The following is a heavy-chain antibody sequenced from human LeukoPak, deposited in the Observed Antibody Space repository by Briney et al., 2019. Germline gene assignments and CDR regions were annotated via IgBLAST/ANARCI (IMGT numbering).Heavy chain of an antibody. V-gene: IGHV1-8*03. CDR1: GYSFTNYD. J-gene: IGHJ3*02. CDR3: ARYTYYYDSSGERRNAFDI. D-gene: IGHD3-22*01. CDR2: MNPKSGDT. Sequence: ASVKVSCKASGYSFTNYDINWVRQATGQGLEWMGWMNPKSGDTGYSQKFRGRVFITRDTSINTAYMELSSLGSDDTAVYYCARYTYYYDSSGERRNAFDIWGQGTMVTVSS.